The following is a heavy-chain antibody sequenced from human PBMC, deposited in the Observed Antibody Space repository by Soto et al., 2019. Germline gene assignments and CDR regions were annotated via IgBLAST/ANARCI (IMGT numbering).Heavy chain of an antibody. D-gene: IGHD1-7*01. V-gene: IGHV1-46*01. CDR2: INPSGGST. CDR1: GYTFTGYY. Sequence: ASVKVSCKAPGYTFTGYYMHWVPQAPGQGLEWMGIINPSGGSTSYAQKFQGRVTMTRDTSTTTGYMELSILRSEDTAATYLARRATTSLDYWGQGTLVTVSS. CDR3: ARRATTSLDY. J-gene: IGHJ4*02.